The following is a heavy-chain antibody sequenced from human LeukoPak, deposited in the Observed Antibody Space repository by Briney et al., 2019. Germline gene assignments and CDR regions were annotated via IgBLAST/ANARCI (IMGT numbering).Heavy chain of an antibody. V-gene: IGHV4-59*01. CDR2: IYYSGST. Sequence: SETLSLTCSVSGGSINSYYWSWIRQPPGKGLVWIGYIYYSGSTNYNPSLTSRVTISVDKSKNQFSLKLSSVPAADTAVYYCAGSQYTLGFCSSTSCYAGGDAFDIWGQGTMVTVSS. J-gene: IGHJ3*02. D-gene: IGHD2-2*01. CDR1: GGSINSYY. CDR3: AGSQYTLGFCSSTSCYAGGDAFDI.